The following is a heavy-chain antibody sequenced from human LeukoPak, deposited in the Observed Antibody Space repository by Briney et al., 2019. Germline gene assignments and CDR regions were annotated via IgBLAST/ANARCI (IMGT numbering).Heavy chain of an antibody. J-gene: IGHJ4*02. D-gene: IGHD5-18*01. CDR1: GGSISSSSYY. CDR3: ARVAGGYSYGYPDY. V-gene: IGHV4-39*07. Sequence: SETLSLTCTVSGGSISSSSYYWGWIRQPPGKGLEWIGSIYYSGSTYYNPSLKSRVTISVDTSKNQFSLKLSSVTAADTAVYYCARVAGGYSYGYPDYWGQGTLVIVSS. CDR2: IYYSGST.